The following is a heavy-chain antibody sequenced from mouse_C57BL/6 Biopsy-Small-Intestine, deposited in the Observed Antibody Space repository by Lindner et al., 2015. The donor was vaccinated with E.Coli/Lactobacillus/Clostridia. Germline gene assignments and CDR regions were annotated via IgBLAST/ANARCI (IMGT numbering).Heavy chain of an antibody. Sequence: SVKVSCKTSGGTFSTYAITWVRQAPGQGLEWMGGIIPVFNAPKYAQKFQGRVTITADESTNTAYMKVTSLRSEDTAVYYCATSSRPHTSSLYFFNYWGQGTLVTVSS. CDR1: GGTFSTYA. V-gene: IGHV1-74*01. CDR2: IIPVFNAP. D-gene: IGHD5-1-1*01. CDR3: ATSSRPHTSSLYFFNY. J-gene: IGHJ4*01.